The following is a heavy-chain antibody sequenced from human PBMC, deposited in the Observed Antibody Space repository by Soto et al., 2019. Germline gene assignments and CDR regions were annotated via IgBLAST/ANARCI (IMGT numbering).Heavy chain of an antibody. CDR3: AKRGITGTQNYYYYYYMDV. Sequence: GGSLRLSCAASGFTFSSYAMSWVRQAPGKGLEWVSAISGSGGSTYYADSVKGRFTISRDSSKNTLYLQMNSLRAEDTAVYYCAKRGITGTQNYYYYYYMDVWGKGTTVTVSS. CDR2: ISGSGGST. J-gene: IGHJ6*03. D-gene: IGHD1-20*01. V-gene: IGHV3-23*01. CDR1: GFTFSSYA.